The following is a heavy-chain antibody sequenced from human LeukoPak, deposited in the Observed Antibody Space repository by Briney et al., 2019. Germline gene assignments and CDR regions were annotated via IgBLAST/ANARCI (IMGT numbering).Heavy chain of an antibody. CDR3: AKYAAAGGNPFDI. Sequence: GGTLRLSCAASGFTFSSYGMSWVRQAPGKGLEWVSAISGSGGSTYYADSVKGRFTISRDNSKNTLYLQMNSLRAEDTAVYYCAKYAAAGGNPFDIWGQGTMVTVSS. J-gene: IGHJ3*02. CDR1: GFTFSSYG. CDR2: ISGSGGST. D-gene: IGHD6-13*01. V-gene: IGHV3-23*01.